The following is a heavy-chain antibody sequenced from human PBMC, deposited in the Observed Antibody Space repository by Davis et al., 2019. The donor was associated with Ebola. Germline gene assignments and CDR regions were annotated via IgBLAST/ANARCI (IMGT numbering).Heavy chain of an antibody. CDR2: ISAYNLKT. D-gene: IGHD4/OR15-4a*01. V-gene: IGHV1-18*04. Sequence: AASVKVSCKASGYAFTTYGISWVRQAPGQGLEWMGWISAYNLKTKYAQKVQGRFTLTADTSTDTAYMELRSLRTDDTAVYYCARRQGYGDDELDYWGQGTLVTVSS. CDR1: GYAFTTYG. CDR3: ARRQGYGDDELDY. J-gene: IGHJ4*02.